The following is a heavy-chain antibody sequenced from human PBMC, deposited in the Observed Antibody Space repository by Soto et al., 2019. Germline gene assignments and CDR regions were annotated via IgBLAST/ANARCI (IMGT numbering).Heavy chain of an antibody. V-gene: IGHV1-18*01. CDR3: ARDWVDLCSGGSCCSGY. D-gene: IGHD2-15*01. CDR1: GYTFTSYG. Sequence: QVQLVQSGAEVKKPGASVKVSCKASGYTFTSYGISWVRQAPGQGLEWMGWISAYNGNTNYAQKLQGRVTMTTDTSTSTAYIELRSLRSDDTAVYYCARDWVDLCSGGSCCSGYWGQGTLVTVSS. CDR2: ISAYNGNT. J-gene: IGHJ4*02.